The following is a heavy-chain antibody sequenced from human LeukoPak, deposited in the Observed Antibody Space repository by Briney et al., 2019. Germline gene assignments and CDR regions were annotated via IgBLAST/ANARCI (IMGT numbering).Heavy chain of an antibody. CDR1: GFTVSSNE. D-gene: IGHD3-22*01. CDR3: AKLMARVVVVIRIDAFDI. V-gene: IGHV3-38-3*01. Sequence: GGSLRLSCAASGFTVSSNEMSWVRQAPGKGLEWVSSISGGSTYYADSRKGRFTISRDNSKNTLHLQMNSLRAEDTAVYYCAKLMARVVVVIRIDAFDIWGQGTMVTVSS. CDR2: ISGGST. J-gene: IGHJ3*02.